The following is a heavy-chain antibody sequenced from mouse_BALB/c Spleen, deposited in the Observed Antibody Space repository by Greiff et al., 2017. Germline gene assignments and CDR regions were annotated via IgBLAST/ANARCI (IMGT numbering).Heavy chain of an antibody. D-gene: IGHD1-2*01. Sequence: VQLQQSGAELAKPGASVKMSCKASGYTFTSYWMHWVKQRPGQGLEWIGYINPSTGYTEYNQKFKDKATLTADKSSSTAYMQLSSLTSEDSAVYYCARRGDYYGHYAMDYWGQGTSVTVSS. CDR3: ARRGDYYGHYAMDY. J-gene: IGHJ4*01. V-gene: IGHV1-7*01. CDR1: GYTFTSYW. CDR2: INPSTGYT.